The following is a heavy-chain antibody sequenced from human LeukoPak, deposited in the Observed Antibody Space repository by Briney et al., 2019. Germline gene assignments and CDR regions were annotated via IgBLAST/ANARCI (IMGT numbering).Heavy chain of an antibody. Sequence: GASVKVCCKASGYTFTTYDINWVRQATGQGLEWMGWINPNSGNTDYAQKFQGRVTMTRNTSISTAYMELSSLRSAYTTVYYCARTLRFLEWLAAFDIWGQGTMVTVSS. CDR3: ARTLRFLEWLAAFDI. V-gene: IGHV1-8*01. J-gene: IGHJ3*02. D-gene: IGHD3-3*01. CDR1: GYTFTTYD. CDR2: INPNSGNT.